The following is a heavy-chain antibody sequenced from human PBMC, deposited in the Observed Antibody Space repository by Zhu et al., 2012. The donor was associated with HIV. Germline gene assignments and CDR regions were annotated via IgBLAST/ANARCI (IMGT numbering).Heavy chain of an antibody. CDR3: ARVSEGVTTRNYYFDY. CDR2: IYPSGST. J-gene: IGHJ4*02. D-gene: IGHD1-7*01. CDR1: GGSISGYY. V-gene: IGHV4-4*07. Sequence: QVQLQESGPGLVKPSETLSLTCSVSGGSISGYYWSWIRQPAGRGLVWIGRIYPSGSTKYNPSLKSRVTMSVDTSKNQSSLNLTSVTAADTAVYYCARVSEGVTTRNYYFDYWGQGSLVTVSS.